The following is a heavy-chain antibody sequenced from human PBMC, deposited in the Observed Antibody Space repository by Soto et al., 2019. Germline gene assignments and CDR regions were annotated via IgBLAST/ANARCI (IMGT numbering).Heavy chain of an antibody. J-gene: IGHJ4*02. CDR3: ARGVHGKYNWNDVSLDY. V-gene: IGHV1-2*02. D-gene: IGHD1-20*01. CDR2: INPHSGGT. Sequence: ASVKVSCKASGYTFTGYYMHWVRQAPGQGLEWMGWINPHSGGTNYAQKCQVRVTMTRDTSISTPYMELSRLRSDDTAVYYCARGVHGKYNWNDVSLDYWGQGTLVNVSS. CDR1: GYTFTGYY.